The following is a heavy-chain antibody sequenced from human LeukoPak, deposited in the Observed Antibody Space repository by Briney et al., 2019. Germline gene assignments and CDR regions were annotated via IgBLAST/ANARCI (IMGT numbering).Heavy chain of an antibody. CDR1: GFDFSVYG. Sequence: GRSLRLSCAASGFDFSVYGMHWARQAPGKGPDWVAVISYDGSDTYYADSVKGRFTIYRDNSKNTLYLQVNTLRTEDTAVYYCAKSGCSSTSCYLNYWGPGTLVTVSS. CDR2: ISYDGSDT. CDR3: AKSGCSSTSCYLNY. D-gene: IGHD2-2*01. J-gene: IGHJ4*02. V-gene: IGHV3-30*18.